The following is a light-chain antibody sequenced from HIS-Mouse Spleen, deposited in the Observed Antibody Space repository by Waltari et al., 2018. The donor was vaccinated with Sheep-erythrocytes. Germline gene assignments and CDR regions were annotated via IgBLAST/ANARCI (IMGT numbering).Light chain of an antibody. CDR1: QLVDKY. CDR3: QAWDSSTAV. Sequence: SYELTQPPSVSVSPGQSASITCPGEQLVDKYTCWYQQKPGQSPVLVIYQDSKRPSGIPERFSGSNSGNTATLTISGTQAMDEADYYCQAWDSSTAVFGGGTKLTVL. V-gene: IGLV3-1*01. J-gene: IGLJ2*01. CDR2: QDS.